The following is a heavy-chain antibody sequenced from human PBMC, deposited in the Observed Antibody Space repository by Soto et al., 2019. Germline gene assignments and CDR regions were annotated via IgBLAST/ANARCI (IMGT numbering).Heavy chain of an antibody. CDR2: INPNSGGT. CDR3: AGGVLSGSNYKWFDP. CDR1: GYTFTGYY. J-gene: IGHJ5*02. Sequence: ASVKVSCKASGYTFTGYYMHWVRQAPGQGLEWMGWINPNSGGTDYAQKFQGRVTMTRDTSITTAYMELRRLRSDDTAVYYCAGGVLSGSNYKWFDPWGQGTLVTVSS. D-gene: IGHD1-26*01. V-gene: IGHV1-2*02.